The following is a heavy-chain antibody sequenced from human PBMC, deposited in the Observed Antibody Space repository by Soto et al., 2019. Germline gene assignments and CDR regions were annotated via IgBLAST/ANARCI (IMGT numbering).Heavy chain of an antibody. J-gene: IGHJ5*02. CDR1: GFSLSTSGVG. D-gene: IGHD3-3*01. Sequence: QITLKESGPTLVKPTQTLTLTCTFSGFSLSTSGVGVGWIRQPPGKALEWLALIYWDDDKRYSPSLKSRLTTTTDTSKNQVVLTMTNMDPVDTATYYCAHSPYYDSGRWFDPWGQGTLVTVSS. V-gene: IGHV2-5*02. CDR3: AHSPYYDSGRWFDP. CDR2: IYWDDDK.